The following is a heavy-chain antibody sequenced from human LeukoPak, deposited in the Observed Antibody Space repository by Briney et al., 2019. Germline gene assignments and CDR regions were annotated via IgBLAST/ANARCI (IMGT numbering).Heavy chain of an antibody. CDR2: ISSSSSTI. J-gene: IGHJ6*03. D-gene: IGHD3-22*01. CDR3: ARDASYYDSSGYYYYYYHMDV. Sequence: GGSLRLSCAASGFTFSSYSMNWVRQAPGKGLEWVSYISSSSSTIYYADSVKGRFTISRDNAKSSLYLQMNSLRAEDTAVYYCARDASYYDSSGYYYYYYHMDVWGKGTTVTVSS. CDR1: GFTFSSYS. V-gene: IGHV3-48*04.